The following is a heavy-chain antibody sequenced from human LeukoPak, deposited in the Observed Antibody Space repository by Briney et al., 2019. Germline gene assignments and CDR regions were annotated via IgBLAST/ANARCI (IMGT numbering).Heavy chain of an antibody. CDR2: ISYDGSNK. D-gene: IGHD3-3*01. CDR3: ARAAPGYYDFWSGSIPASGMDV. Sequence: GGSLRLSCAASGFTFSSYAMHWVRQAPGKGLEWVAVISYDGSNKYYADSVKGRFTISRDNSKNTLYLQMNSLRAEDTAVYYCARAAPGYYDFWSGSIPASGMDVWGQGTTVTVSS. J-gene: IGHJ6*02. CDR1: GFTFSSYA. V-gene: IGHV3-30*01.